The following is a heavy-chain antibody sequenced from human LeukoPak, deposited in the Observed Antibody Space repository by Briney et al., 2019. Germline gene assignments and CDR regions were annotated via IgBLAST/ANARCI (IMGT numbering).Heavy chain of an antibody. V-gene: IGHV1-2*02. CDR2: INPNSGGT. Sequence: ASVKVSCKASGYTFTGYYMHWVRQAPGQGLEWMGWINPNSGGTNYAQQFQGRVTMTRDMSTTTVYMELSSLRSEDTAVYYCARGPHRRTYDRDNWFDPWGQGTLVTVSS. J-gene: IGHJ5*02. CDR3: ARGPHRRTYDRDNWFDP. CDR1: GYTFTGYY. D-gene: IGHD3-3*01.